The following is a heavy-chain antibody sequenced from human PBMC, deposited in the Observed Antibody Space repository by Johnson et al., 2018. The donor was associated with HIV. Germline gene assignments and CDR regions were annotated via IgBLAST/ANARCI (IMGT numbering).Heavy chain of an antibody. D-gene: IGHD6-13*01. Sequence: VHLLESGGGLVQPGGSLRLSCAASGFTFSNYAMTWVRQAPGKGLEWVSGISGSGGSTYYADSVKGRFTISRDNSKNTLYLQMNSLRAEDTAVYYCARESVALVAFDIWGQGTMVTVSS. CDR1: GFTFSNYA. V-gene: IGHV3-23*01. CDR3: ARESVALVAFDI. CDR2: ISGSGGST. J-gene: IGHJ3*02.